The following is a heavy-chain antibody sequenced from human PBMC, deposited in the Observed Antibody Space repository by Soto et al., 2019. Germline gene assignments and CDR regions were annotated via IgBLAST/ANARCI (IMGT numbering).Heavy chain of an antibody. CDR1: GFTFSNYA. Sequence: QVQLVESGGGVVQPGRSLRLSCAASGFTFSNYAMHRVRQAPGKGLDWVAVVSFDGSNSYYADSVKGRFTISRDNSKNPLFLQMNSLRPEDTAVYFCARPIVPAIQNHPYYYYGLDVWGQGTTVTVSS. V-gene: IGHV3-30-3*01. D-gene: IGHD2-2*01. CDR2: VSFDGSNS. CDR3: ARPIVPAIQNHPYYYYGLDV. J-gene: IGHJ6*02.